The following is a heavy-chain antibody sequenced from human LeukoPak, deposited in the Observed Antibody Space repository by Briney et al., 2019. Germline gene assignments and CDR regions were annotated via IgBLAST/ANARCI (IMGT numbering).Heavy chain of an antibody. CDR3: ARVGLRGSSGWYAYFDY. D-gene: IGHD6-19*01. CDR1: GFTFSSYE. Sequence: QTGGSLRLSCAASGFTFSSYEMNWVRQAPGKGLEWVSYISSSGSTIYYADSVKGRFTISRDNAKNSLYLQVNSLRAEDTAVYYCARVGLRGSSGWYAYFDYWGQGTLVTVSS. J-gene: IGHJ4*02. V-gene: IGHV3-48*03. CDR2: ISSSGSTI.